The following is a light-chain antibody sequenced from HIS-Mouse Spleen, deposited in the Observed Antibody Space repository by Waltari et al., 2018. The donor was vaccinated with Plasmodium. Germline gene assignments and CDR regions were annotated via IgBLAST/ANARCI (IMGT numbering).Light chain of an antibody. CDR2: DAS. Sequence: DIQTHQSPSPPSASVGDSVHITCHASQDISNYLNWYQQKPGKAPKLLIYDASNLETGVPSRFSGSGSGTDFTFTISSLQPEDIATYYCQQYDNLPLTFGGGTKVEIK. J-gene: IGKJ4*01. V-gene: IGKV1-33*01. CDR3: QQYDNLPLT. CDR1: QDISNY.